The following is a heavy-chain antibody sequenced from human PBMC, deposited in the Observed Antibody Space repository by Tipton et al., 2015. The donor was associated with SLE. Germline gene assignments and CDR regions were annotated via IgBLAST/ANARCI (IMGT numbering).Heavy chain of an antibody. Sequence: SLRLSCAASGFTLSSYAMSWVRQAPGKGLEWVSGISGGGGSTYSADSVKGRFTISTDKSKNTLYLQMNSLRAEDTAVYYCAKVSFASGAPDNWGQGTLVTVCS. CDR1: GFTLSSYA. J-gene: IGHJ4*02. D-gene: IGHD2-21*01. V-gene: IGHV3-23*01. CDR3: AKVSFASGAPDN. CDR2: ISGGGGST.